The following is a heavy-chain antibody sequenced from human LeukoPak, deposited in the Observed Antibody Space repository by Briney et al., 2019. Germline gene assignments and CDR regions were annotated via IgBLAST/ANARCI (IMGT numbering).Heavy chain of an antibody. CDR2: FIPSIGSR. Sequence: ASVKLSCKASVYTFTSYYITWVRPAPRQGLEWMGIFIPSIGSRGNAPKFPGRVTMTRDMSTSTVYLELSSLRSEDTAVYYCARDQYSSSWGYYYYYLDVWGKGTTVTVSS. V-gene: IGHV1-46*01. CDR1: VYTFTSYY. D-gene: IGHD6-6*01. J-gene: IGHJ6*03. CDR3: ARDQYSSSWGYYYYYLDV.